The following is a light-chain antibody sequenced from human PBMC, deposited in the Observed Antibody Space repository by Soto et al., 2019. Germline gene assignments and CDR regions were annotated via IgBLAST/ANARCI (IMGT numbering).Light chain of an antibody. CDR1: QSVSSIY. CDR3: QQYSSAPRGLT. Sequence: EIVLTQAPGTLSLSPGERATLSCRASQSVSSIYLAWYQQKSGQVPRLLIFVTSRRATGVPDRFSGSGSGTYFTLTISRLEAEDFAVYYCQQYSSAPRGLTFGGGTKVEIK. J-gene: IGKJ4*01. CDR2: VTS. V-gene: IGKV3-20*01.